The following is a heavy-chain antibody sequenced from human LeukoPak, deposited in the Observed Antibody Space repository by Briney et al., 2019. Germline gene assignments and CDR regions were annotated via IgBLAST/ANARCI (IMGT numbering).Heavy chain of an antibody. CDR1: GFTFSSYE. J-gene: IGHJ4*02. CDR3: ARDYGGSSPFDY. V-gene: IGHV3-48*03. CDR2: ISSSGSTI. D-gene: IGHD4-23*01. Sequence: PGGSLRLSCAASGFTFSSYEMNWVRQAPGKGLEWVSYISSSGSTIYYADSVKGRFTISRDNAKNSLYLQMNSLRAEDPAVYYCARDYGGSSPFDYWGEGSLVTVSS.